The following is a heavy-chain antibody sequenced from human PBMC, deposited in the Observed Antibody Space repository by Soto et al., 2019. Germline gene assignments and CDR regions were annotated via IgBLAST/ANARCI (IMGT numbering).Heavy chain of an antibody. V-gene: IGHV3-30-3*01. CDR2: ISYDGSNK. D-gene: IGHD1-1*01. CDR3: ARAEGTDYYGMDV. J-gene: IGHJ6*02. Sequence: GGSLRLSCAASGFTFSSYAMHWVRQAPGKGLEWVAVISYDGSNKYYADSVKGRFTISRDNSKNTLYLQMNSLRAEDTAVYYCARAEGTDYYGMDVWGQGTTDTVSS. CDR1: GFTFSSYA.